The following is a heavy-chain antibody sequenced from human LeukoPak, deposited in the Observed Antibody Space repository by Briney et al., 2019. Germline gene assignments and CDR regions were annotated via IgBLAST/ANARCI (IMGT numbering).Heavy chain of an antibody. J-gene: IGHJ5*02. D-gene: IGHD2-2*01. CDR1: GFTFSGYS. V-gene: IGHV3-21*01. Sequence: GGSLRLSCAASGFTFSGYSMNWVRQAPGEGLEWVSSISSSSSYIYYADSVKGRFTISRDNAKNSLYLQMNSLRAEDTAVYYCARDLAAMGPNWFDPWGQGTLVTVSS. CDR2: ISSSSSYI. CDR3: ARDLAAMGPNWFDP.